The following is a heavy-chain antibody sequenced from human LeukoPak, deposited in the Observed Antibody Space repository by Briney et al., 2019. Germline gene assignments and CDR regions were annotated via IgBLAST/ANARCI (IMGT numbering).Heavy chain of an antibody. CDR1: GGIFISYT. CDR2: IIPLLGVA. J-gene: IGHJ4*02. V-gene: IGHV1-69*04. Sequence: SVKVSCKASGGIFISYTISWVRQAPGQGREGRGRIIPLLGVANYAQKFQGRVTIIADKSTSTAYMELSSLRSEDTAVYYCVRDDADSAYADGDYWGQGTLVTVSS. CDR3: VRDDADSAYADGDY. D-gene: IGHD5-12*01.